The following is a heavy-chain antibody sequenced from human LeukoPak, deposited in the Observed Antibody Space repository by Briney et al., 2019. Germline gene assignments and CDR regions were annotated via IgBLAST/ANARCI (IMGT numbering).Heavy chain of an antibody. CDR2: INHSGDT. J-gene: IGHJ4*02. Sequence: SETLSVTCAVYGGAFSGYYWSWIRQPPGKGLEWIGEINHSGDTKYNPSLKSRVSMSVDVSKDHFSLKLTSLTAADTAVYYCARGSRNYNNYEGADYWGQGTLVTVSS. CDR1: GGAFSGYY. V-gene: IGHV4-34*01. CDR3: ARGSRNYNNYEGADY. D-gene: IGHD4-11*01.